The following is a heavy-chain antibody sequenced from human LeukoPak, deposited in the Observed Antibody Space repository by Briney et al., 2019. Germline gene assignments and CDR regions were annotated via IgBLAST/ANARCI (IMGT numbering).Heavy chain of an antibody. CDR1: GFTFSSYS. D-gene: IGHD3-9*01. CDR3: ARRYFDGDYYYYGMDV. CDR2: ISSSSSYI. V-gene: IGHV3-21*01. J-gene: IGHJ6*02. Sequence: GGSLRLSCAASGFTFSSYSMNWVRQAPGKGLEWVSSISSSSSYIYYADSAKGRFTISRDNAKNSLYLQMNSLRAEDTAVYYCARRYFDGDYYYYGMDVWGQGTTVTVSS.